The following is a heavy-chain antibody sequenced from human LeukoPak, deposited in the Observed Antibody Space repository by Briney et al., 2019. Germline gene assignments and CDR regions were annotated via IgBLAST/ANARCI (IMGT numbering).Heavy chain of an antibody. J-gene: IGHJ5*02. V-gene: IGHV4-30-4*01. CDR1: GGSISSGDYY. CDR2: IYYSGST. D-gene: IGHD2-15*01. Sequence: SETLSLTCTVPGGSISSGDYYWSWIRQPPGKGLEWIGYIYYSGSTYYNPSLKSRVTISVDTSKNQFSLKLSSVTAADTAVYYCARAVVVVAATNWFDPWGQGTLVTVSS. CDR3: ARAVVVVAATNWFDP.